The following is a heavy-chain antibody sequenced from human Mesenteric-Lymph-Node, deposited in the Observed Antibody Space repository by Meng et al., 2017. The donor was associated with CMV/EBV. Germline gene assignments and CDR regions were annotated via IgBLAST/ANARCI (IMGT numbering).Heavy chain of an antibody. CDR2: IHPNSGGT. CDR3: ARGRYCSSTSCYSGDY. V-gene: IGHV1-2*06. CDR1: GYTFTGYY. J-gene: IGHJ4*02. Sequence: GYTFTGYYMHWVRQAPGQGLEWMGRIHPNSGGTNYAQKFQGRVTMTRDTSISTAYMELSRLSSDDTAVYYCARGRYCSSTSCYSGDYWGQGTLVTVSS. D-gene: IGHD2-2*01.